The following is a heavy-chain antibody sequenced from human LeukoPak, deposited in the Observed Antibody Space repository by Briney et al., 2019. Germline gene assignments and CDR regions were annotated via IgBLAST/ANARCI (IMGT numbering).Heavy chain of an antibody. Sequence: GGSLRLSCAASGFIFDDHGMSWVRQAPGKGLEWVSGIDWNGGSTGYADSVKGRFTISRDNAKNSLYLQMNSLRVEDTALYRCARVKVERRGGVFFDIWGQGAMVTVSS. CDR1: GFIFDDHG. J-gene: IGHJ3*02. D-gene: IGHD1-1*01. CDR2: IDWNGGST. V-gene: IGHV3-20*01. CDR3: ARVKVERRGGVFFDI.